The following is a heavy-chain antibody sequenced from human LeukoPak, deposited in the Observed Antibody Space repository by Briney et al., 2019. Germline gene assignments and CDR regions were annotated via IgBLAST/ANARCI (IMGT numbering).Heavy chain of an antibody. Sequence: GGSLRLSCAASGFTSDDYGMSWVRQAPGKGLEWVSGINWNGGSTGYADSVKGRFTISRDNAKNSLYLQMNSLRAEDTAVYYCARDLYYYDSSGYYYWGQGTLVTVSS. CDR1: GFTSDDYG. J-gene: IGHJ4*02. D-gene: IGHD3-22*01. V-gene: IGHV3-20*04. CDR3: ARDLYYYDSSGYYY. CDR2: INWNGGST.